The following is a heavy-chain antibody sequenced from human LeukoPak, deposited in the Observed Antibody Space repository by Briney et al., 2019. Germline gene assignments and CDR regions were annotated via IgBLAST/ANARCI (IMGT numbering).Heavy chain of an antibody. CDR3: ARDSGGSYGHFDS. CDR1: GDSISSYY. Sequence: PSETLSLTCAVSGDSISSYYWSWIRQPPGKGLEWIGYVHYSGSTNYNPSLKSRVTISVDTSKNQFSLKLSSVTAADAAVYYCARDSGGSYGHFDSWGQGTLVTVSS. D-gene: IGHD1-26*01. CDR2: VHYSGST. J-gene: IGHJ4*02. V-gene: IGHV4-59*01.